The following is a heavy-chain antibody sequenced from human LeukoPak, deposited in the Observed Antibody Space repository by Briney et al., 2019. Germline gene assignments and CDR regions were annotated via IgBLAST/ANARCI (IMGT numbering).Heavy chain of an antibody. V-gene: IGHV4-59*08. CDR2: INYSGNT. CDR1: GGSISAYY. J-gene: IGHJ5*02. CDR3: ASFSWGSGSYNQEAIWSWFDP. D-gene: IGHD3-10*01. Sequence: SETLSLTCTVSGGSISAYYWSWLRQPPGKGLEWIGYINYSGNTNYNPSLKSRVTISVDTSKNQFSLKLSSVTAADTAVYYCASFSWGSGSYNQEAIWSWFDPWGQGTLVIVSS.